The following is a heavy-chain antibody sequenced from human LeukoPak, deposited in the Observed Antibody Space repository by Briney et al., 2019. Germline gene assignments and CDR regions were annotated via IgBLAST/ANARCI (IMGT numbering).Heavy chain of an antibody. CDR1: GYTFTGYY. J-gene: IGHJ6*02. CDR2: INPNSGGT. D-gene: IGHD3-10*01. V-gene: IGHV1-2*02. Sequence: ASVKVSCKASGYTFTGYYMHWVRQAPGQGLEWMGWINPNSGGTNCAQKFQGRVTMTRDTSISTAYMELSRLRSDDTAVYYCASGIYGSGSYYNPSDYYYGMDVWGQGTTVTVSS. CDR3: ASGIYGSGSYYNPSDYYYGMDV.